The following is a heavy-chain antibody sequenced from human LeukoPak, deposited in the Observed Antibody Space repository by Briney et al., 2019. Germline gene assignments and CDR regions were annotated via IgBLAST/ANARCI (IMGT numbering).Heavy chain of an antibody. D-gene: IGHD3-3*01. CDR2: VNHIGNT. V-gene: IGHV4-34*01. CDR3: ARGDLNGMDV. CDR1: GVSFSGYY. J-gene: IGHJ6*02. Sequence: ASETLSLTCAVYGVSFSGYYWSWIRQPPGKGLEWIWEVNHIGNTNYNPSLKSRVTISLDTSKNQFSLKLTSVTAADTAVYYCARGDLNGMDVWGQGTTVTVSS.